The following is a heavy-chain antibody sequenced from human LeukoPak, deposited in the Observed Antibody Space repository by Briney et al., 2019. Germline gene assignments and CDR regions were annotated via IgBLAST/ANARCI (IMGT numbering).Heavy chain of an antibody. D-gene: IGHD3-16*01. CDR2: IYYSGST. V-gene: IGHV4-59*08. J-gene: IGHJ3*02. CDR3: ERHGQNWGLASVAAFDI. CDR1: GGSLNSYY. Sequence: SGTLSVTCTVSGGSLNSYYWSWIPQPPGKGRGGVGYIYYSGSTNHNPSLKSRVAISVDTTKNQFSLNLRSVTAADTAVYYCERHGQNWGLASVAAFDIWGQGTMVTVSS.